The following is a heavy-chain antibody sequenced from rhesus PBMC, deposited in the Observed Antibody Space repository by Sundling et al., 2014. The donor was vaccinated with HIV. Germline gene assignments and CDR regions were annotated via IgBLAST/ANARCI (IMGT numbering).Heavy chain of an antibody. CDR1: GTSIISNY. Sequence: QLQLQESGPGLVKPSETLSLTCAVSGTSIISNYWSWVRQSPGKGLEWIGRISGNGERIDYNPSLKSRVTISTDTSKSQFSLKLTSVTAADTCRVTYCATGTRSIYIGYVGSYCLLVPYVYYLLYGSWG. V-gene: IGHV4-173*01. D-gene: IGHD3-16*01. CDR2: ISGNGERI. J-gene: IGHJ6*01. CDR3: ATGTRSIYIGYVGSYCLLVPYVYYLLYGS.